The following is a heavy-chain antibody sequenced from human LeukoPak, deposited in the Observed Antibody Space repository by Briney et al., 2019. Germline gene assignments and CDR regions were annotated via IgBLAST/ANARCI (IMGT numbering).Heavy chain of an antibody. CDR1: GFTVSSNY. J-gene: IGHJ6*02. Sequence: PGGSLRLSCAASGFTVSSNYMSWVRQAPGKGLEWVSVIYSGGSTYYADSVKGRFTISRDNSKNTLYLQMNSLRAEDTAVYYCVRVRVDTAMVYNYYYYGMDVWGQGTTVTVSS. V-gene: IGHV3-53*01. D-gene: IGHD5-18*01. CDR3: VRVRVDTAMVYNYYYYGMDV. CDR2: IYSGGST.